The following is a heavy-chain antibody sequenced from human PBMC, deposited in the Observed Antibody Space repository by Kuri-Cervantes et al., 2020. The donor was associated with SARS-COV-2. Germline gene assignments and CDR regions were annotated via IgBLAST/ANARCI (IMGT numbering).Heavy chain of an antibody. D-gene: IGHD3-3*01. J-gene: IGHJ5*02. V-gene: IGHV5-51*01. CDR1: GYRFTSYW. Sequence: GESLKISCKGSGYRFTSYWIGWVRQMPGKGLEWMGIIYPGDSDTRYSPSFQGQVTISADKSISTAYLQWSSLKASDTAMYYCARGMYYDFWSGYHNWLDPWGQGTLVTVSS. CDR3: ARGMYYDFWSGYHNWLDP. CDR2: IYPGDSDT.